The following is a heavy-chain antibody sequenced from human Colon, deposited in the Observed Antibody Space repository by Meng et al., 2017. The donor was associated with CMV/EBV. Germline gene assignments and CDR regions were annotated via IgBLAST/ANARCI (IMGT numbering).Heavy chain of an antibody. J-gene: IGHJ4*02. Sequence: SPSPIGLSVGWIRQPPEKALEWVALIYWNDDRRYNPSLKSRLTITKDTSKNQVVLRMTNMDPVDSGTYFCAHGGSGYDFGAGGFDSWGQGTLVTVSS. CDR1: SPSPIGLS. CDR2: IYWNDDR. V-gene: IGHV2-5*01. CDR3: AHGGSGYDFGAGGFDS. D-gene: IGHD5-12*01.